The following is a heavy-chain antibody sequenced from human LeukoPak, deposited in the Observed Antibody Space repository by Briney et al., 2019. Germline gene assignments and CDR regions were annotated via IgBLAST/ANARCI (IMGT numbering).Heavy chain of an antibody. CDR2: ISAYSGNT. J-gene: IGHJ4*02. D-gene: IGHD6-13*01. CDR1: GYTFTSYG. V-gene: IGHV1-18*01. CDR3: ARVPQQLGFYDY. Sequence: ASVKVSCKASGYTFTSYGISWVRQAPGQGLEWMGWISAYSGNTNYAQKLQGRVTMTTDTSTSTAYMELRSLRSDDTAVYYCARVPQQLGFYDYWGQGTLVTVSS.